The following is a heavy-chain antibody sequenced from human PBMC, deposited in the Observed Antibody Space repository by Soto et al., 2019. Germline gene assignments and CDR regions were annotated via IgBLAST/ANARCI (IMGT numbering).Heavy chain of an antibody. J-gene: IGHJ4*02. CDR2: INAGNGNT. CDR1: GYTFTSYA. D-gene: IGHD6-13*01. Sequence: GASVKVSCKASGYTFTSYAMHWVRQAPGQRLEWMGWINAGNGNTKYSQKFQGRVTITRDTSASTAYMELSSLRSEDTAVYYCARARSWYGPFDYWGQGTLVTVSS. V-gene: IGHV1-3*01. CDR3: ARARSWYGPFDY.